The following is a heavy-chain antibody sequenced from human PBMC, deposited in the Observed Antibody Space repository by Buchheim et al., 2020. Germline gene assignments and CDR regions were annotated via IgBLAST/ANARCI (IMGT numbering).Heavy chain of an antibody. D-gene: IGHD3-10*01. CDR3: AILSSSGGY. Sequence: EVQLVESGGGLVQPGGSLRLSRAVSGITFSSYWMDWIRQVPGKGPVWVSRIKSDGSKTGYADSVKGRFTIFRDNAEDTLYLQMNSLRAEDTAVYYCAILSSSGGYWGQGTL. J-gene: IGHJ4*02. V-gene: IGHV3-74*01. CDR2: IKSDGSKT. CDR1: GITFSSYW.